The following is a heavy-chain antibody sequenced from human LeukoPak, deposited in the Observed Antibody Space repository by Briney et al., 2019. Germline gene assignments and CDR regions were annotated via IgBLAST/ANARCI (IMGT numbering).Heavy chain of an antibody. Sequence: GGSLRLSCAASGFTFSSYSMNWVSQAPGKGLEWVSHITASGTAMFYADSVKGRFTISRDNAKNSLYLQMNSLRDEDTAVYYCASSGSYRFDYWGQGTLVTVSS. CDR3: ASSGSYRFDY. CDR1: GFTFSSYS. CDR2: ITASGTAM. V-gene: IGHV3-48*02. J-gene: IGHJ4*02. D-gene: IGHD1-26*01.